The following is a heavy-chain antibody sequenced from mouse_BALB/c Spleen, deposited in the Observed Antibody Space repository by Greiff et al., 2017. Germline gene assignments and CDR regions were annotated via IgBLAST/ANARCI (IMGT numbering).Heavy chain of an antibody. CDR3: ARDLLEAYAMDY. Sequence: EVQRVESGGGLVKPGGSLKLSCAASGFTFSSYAMSWVRQSPEKRLEWVAEISSGGSYTYYPDTVTGRFTISRDNAKNTLYLEMSSLRSEDTAMYYCARDLLEAYAMDYWGQGTSVTVSS. J-gene: IGHJ4*01. CDR2: ISSGGSYT. D-gene: IGHD6-5*01. CDR1: GFTFSSYA. V-gene: IGHV5-9-4*01.